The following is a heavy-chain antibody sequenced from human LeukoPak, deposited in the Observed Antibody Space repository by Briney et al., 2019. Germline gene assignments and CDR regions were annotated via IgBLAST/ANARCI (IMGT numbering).Heavy chain of an antibody. J-gene: IGHJ4*02. Sequence: SETLSLTCAVYGGSFSGYYWSWTRQPPGKGLEWIGEINHSGSTNYNPSLKSRVTISVDTSKNQFSLKLSSVTAADTAVYYCAGLKDIVATISFDYWGQGTLVTVSS. CDR1: GGSFSGYY. V-gene: IGHV4-34*01. CDR2: INHSGST. CDR3: AGLKDIVATISFDY. D-gene: IGHD5-12*01.